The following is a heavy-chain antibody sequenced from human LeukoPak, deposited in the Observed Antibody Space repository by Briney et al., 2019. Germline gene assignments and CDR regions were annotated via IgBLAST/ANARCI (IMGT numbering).Heavy chain of an antibody. CDR3: ARPTPQGGAFDY. CDR2: INPNSGGT. CDR1: GYTFTGYY. Sequence: ASVKVSRKASGYTFTGYYMHWVRQAPGQGLEWMGRINPNSGGTNYAQKFQGRVTMTRDTSISTAYMELSRLRSDDTAVYYCARPTPQGGAFDYWGQGTLVTVSS. D-gene: IGHD1-26*01. V-gene: IGHV1-2*06. J-gene: IGHJ4*02.